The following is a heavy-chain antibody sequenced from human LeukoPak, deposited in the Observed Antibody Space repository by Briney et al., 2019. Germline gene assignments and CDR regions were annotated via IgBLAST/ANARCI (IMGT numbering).Heavy chain of an antibody. D-gene: IGHD5-24*01. CDR3: ARLRAGDGYTYAVDV. J-gene: IGHJ6*02. V-gene: IGHV4-59*08. CDR2: IYYSGTT. Sequence: SETLSLTCTVSGGSMSSYYWGWIRQPPEKGLEYIGYIYYSGTTNYNPSLKSRVTMSVDTSKNQFSLNLNSMTAADTAVYYCARLRAGDGYTYAVDVWGQGTTVTVSS. CDR1: GGSMSSYY.